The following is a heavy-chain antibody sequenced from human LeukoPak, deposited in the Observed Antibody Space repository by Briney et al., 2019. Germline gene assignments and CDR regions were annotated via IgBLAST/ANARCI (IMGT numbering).Heavy chain of an antibody. Sequence: GGSLRLSCAASGFTFSSYGMHWVRQAPGKGLEWVAVISYDRSNKYYADSVKGRFTISRDNSKNTLYLQMNSLRAEDTAVYYCARDTSYSSGWFDYWGQGTLVTVSS. J-gene: IGHJ4*02. CDR2: ISYDRSNK. V-gene: IGHV3-30*03. CDR3: ARDTSYSSGWFDY. D-gene: IGHD6-19*01. CDR1: GFTFSSYG.